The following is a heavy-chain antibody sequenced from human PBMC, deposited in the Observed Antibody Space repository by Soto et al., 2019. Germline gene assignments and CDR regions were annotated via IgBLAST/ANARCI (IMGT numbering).Heavy chain of an antibody. CDR2: IIPIFGTA. Sequence: EASVKVSCKASGGTFSSYTISWVRQAPGQGLEWMGGIIPIFGTADYAQKFQGRVTITADESTSTAYMELSSLRSEDTAVYYCASLIAAAGPPHSPRYYYGMDVWGQGTTVTVSS. V-gene: IGHV1-69*13. CDR3: ASLIAAAGPPHSPRYYYGMDV. J-gene: IGHJ6*02. D-gene: IGHD6-13*01. CDR1: GGTFSSYT.